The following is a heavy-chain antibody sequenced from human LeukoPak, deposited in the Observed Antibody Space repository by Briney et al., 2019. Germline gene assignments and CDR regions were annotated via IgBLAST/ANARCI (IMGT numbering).Heavy chain of an antibody. CDR2: INPSSGGT. CDR1: GYTFTSYY. Sequence: ASVKVSCKASGYTFTSYYMHWVRQAPGQGLEWMGWINPSSGGTNYAQKFQGRVTMTRDTSISTAYMELSGLRSDDTAVYYCARAVGRGHYDILTGYYFDYFDYWGQGTLVTVSS. CDR3: ARAVGRGHYDILTGYYFDYFDY. V-gene: IGHV1-2*02. D-gene: IGHD3-9*01. J-gene: IGHJ4*02.